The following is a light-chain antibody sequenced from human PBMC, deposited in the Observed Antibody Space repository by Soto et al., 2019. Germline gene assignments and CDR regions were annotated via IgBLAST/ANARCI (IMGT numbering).Light chain of an antibody. CDR1: QSISSNY. Sequence: EIVLTQSPGTLSLSPGERATLSCRASQSISSNYLAWYQQKPGQAPRLLIYGASSRATDIPDRFSGSGSGTDFTLTISRLEPEDLAVYYCQHYGSSRWTFGQGTKVEIK. CDR3: QHYGSSRWT. V-gene: IGKV3-20*01. J-gene: IGKJ1*01. CDR2: GAS.